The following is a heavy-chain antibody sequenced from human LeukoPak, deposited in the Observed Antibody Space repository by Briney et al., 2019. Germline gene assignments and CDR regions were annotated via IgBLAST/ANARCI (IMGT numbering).Heavy chain of an antibody. Sequence: GGSLRLSCAASGFTFSSYWMHWVRPAPGKGLVWVSRINSDGSSTSYADSVKGRFTISRDNAKNTLYLQMNSLRAEDTAVYYCARIEGGNSVWYFDLWGRGTLVTVSS. CDR2: INSDGSST. V-gene: IGHV3-74*01. D-gene: IGHD4-23*01. CDR1: GFTFSSYW. CDR3: ARIEGGNSVWYFDL. J-gene: IGHJ2*01.